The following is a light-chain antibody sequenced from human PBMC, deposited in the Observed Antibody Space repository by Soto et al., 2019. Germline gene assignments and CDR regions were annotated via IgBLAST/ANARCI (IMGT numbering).Light chain of an antibody. Sequence: EVVLTQSLGTLSLSPGERATLSCRSSQSVTSNHLAWYQQKPGQAPRLLISDASNRAPGIPDRFRGSGSGTDFTLTISRLEPEDFAVYYCQQYGSSVPNTFGQGTKLEIK. CDR3: QQYGSSVPNT. J-gene: IGKJ2*01. CDR1: QSVTSNH. V-gene: IGKV3-20*01. CDR2: DAS.